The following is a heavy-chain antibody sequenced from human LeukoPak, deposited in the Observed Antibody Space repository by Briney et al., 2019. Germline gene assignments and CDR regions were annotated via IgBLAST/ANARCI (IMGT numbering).Heavy chain of an antibody. Sequence: GGSLRLSCAASGFTFSSYWMHWVRQAPGKGLVWVSRINRDGSSATYADSVKGRFTISRDNAKNTLYLQMNSLRADDAAVYYCATETAVSGGIFFDYWGQGTLVTVSS. CDR1: GFTFSSYW. D-gene: IGHD3-10*01. CDR2: INRDGSSA. CDR3: ATETAVSGGIFFDY. V-gene: IGHV3-74*01. J-gene: IGHJ4*02.